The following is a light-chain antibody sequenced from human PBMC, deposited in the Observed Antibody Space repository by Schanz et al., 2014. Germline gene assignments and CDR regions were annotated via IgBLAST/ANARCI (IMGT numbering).Light chain of an antibody. V-gene: IGLV2-14*01. Sequence: QSALTQPASVSGSPGQSITISCTGSSSDVGGHNYVSWYQQHPGKAPKLMIYDVSNRPSGVSNRFSGSKSGNTATLGITGLQTGDEADYYCGTWDSSLSAVLFGGGTKLTVL. J-gene: IGLJ2*01. CDR1: SSDVGGHNY. CDR2: DVS. CDR3: GTWDSSLSAVL.